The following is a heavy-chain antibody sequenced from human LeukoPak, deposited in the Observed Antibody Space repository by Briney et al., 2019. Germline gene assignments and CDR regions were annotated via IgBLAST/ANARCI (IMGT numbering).Heavy chain of an antibody. CDR2: TRYDGGHS. D-gene: IGHD5-18*01. CDR1: GFAFSTYG. V-gene: IGHV3-30*02. J-gene: IGHJ4*02. Sequence: PGGSLRLSCAASGFAFSTYGMHWVRQAPGKGLEWVAFTRYDGGHSEYEDSVKGRFSIARDDSKSTLYLQMNSLRAEDTGVYYCARDNSYGFMGCMDYWGQGTRVTVSS. CDR3: ARDNSYGFMGCMDY.